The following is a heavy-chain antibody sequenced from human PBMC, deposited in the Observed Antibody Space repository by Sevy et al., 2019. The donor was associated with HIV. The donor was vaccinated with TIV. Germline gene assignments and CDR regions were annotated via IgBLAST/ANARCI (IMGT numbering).Heavy chain of an antibody. D-gene: IGHD4-17*01. CDR2: IWFDGSNT. CDR1: GFTVSSFG. Sequence: GGSLRLSCAASGFTVSSFGMHWVRQAPGKGLEWLAVIWFDGSNTYYADSVRGRFTISRDIAKNTLHLQMNSLRAEDTAVYYCARDLEFYDHGDYGPAFMPDFWGHGTLVTVSS. V-gene: IGHV3-33*01. J-gene: IGHJ4*01. CDR3: ARDLEFYDHGDYGPAFMPDF.